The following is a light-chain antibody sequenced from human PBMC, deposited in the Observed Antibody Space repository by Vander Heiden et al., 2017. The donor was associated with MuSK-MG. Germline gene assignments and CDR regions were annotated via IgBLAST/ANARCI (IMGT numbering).Light chain of an antibody. V-gene: IGKV1-13*02. Sequence: AIQLTQSPSSLSASVGDRVTITCRASQGISSALAWYQQKPGKAPKLLIYDASSLESGVPSRFSGSGSGTDFTLTISSLQPEDFATYYCQQVNSSPITFGQGTRLEIK. CDR3: QQVNSSPIT. CDR2: DAS. J-gene: IGKJ5*01. CDR1: QGISSA.